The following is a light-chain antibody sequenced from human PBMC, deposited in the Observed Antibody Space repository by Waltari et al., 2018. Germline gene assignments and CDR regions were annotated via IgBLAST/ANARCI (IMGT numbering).Light chain of an antibody. V-gene: IGLV3-10*01. CDR1: ELPKKY. J-gene: IGLJ2*01. CDR3: YSLVTNDNHRV. Sequence: SYELTQPPSVSVSPGQTARITCSGDELPKKYTYWYQQKSGQAPVLVIYEDKKRPSGIPERFSGSSSGTRATLTISGARVEDEADYYCYSLVTNDNHRVFGGGTKLTVL. CDR2: EDK.